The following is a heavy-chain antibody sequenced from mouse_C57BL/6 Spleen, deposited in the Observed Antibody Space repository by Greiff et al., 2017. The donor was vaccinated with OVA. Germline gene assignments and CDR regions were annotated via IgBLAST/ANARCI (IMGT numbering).Heavy chain of an antibody. Sequence: EVMLVESGGGLVQPGGSLSLSCAASGFTFTDYYMSWVRQPPGKALEWLGFIRNKANGYTTEYSASVKGRFTISRDNSQSILYLQMNALRAEDSATYYCASLNYYSNSYFDYWGQGTTLTVSS. V-gene: IGHV7-3*01. CDR1: GFTFTDYY. D-gene: IGHD2-5*01. CDR2: IRNKANGYTT. J-gene: IGHJ2*01. CDR3: ASLNYYSNSYFDY.